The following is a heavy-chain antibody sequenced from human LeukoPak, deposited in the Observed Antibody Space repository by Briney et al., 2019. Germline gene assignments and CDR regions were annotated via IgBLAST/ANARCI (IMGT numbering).Heavy chain of an antibody. CDR2: ISSSSSYI. CDR3: ASGGHAARPLDY. J-gene: IGHJ4*02. Sequence: PGGSLRLSCAASGFTFSRYSMNWVRQAPGKGLEWVSSISSSSSYIYYADSVKGRFTISRGNAKNSLYLQMNSLRAEDTAVYYCASGGHAARPLDYWGQGTLVTVSS. V-gene: IGHV3-21*01. D-gene: IGHD6-6*01. CDR1: GFTFSRYS.